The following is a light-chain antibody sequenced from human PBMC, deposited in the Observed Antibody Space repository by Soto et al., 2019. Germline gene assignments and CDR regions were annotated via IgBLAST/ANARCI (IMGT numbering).Light chain of an antibody. CDR3: SSYTDSITLV. Sequence: QSALTQPASVSGSPGQSITISCTGTSSDVGAYNYVSWYQHHPGKVPKLMIYAVSNRPSGVSNRFSASKSGNTASLTISGLQAEDEADYYCSSYTDSITLVFGTATKFTVL. V-gene: IGLV2-14*01. CDR1: SSDVGAYNY. CDR2: AVS. J-gene: IGLJ1*01.